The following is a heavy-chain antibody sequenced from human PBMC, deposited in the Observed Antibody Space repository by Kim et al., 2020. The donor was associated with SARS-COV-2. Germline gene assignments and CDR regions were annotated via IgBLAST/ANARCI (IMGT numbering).Heavy chain of an antibody. Sequence: TNYNPSLKSRVTISVDTSKNQFSLKLSAVTAADTAVYYCARHGSSYGLSYWGQGTLVTVSS. CDR3: ARHGSSYGLSY. V-gene: IGHV4-59*08. J-gene: IGHJ4*02. D-gene: IGHD5-18*01. CDR2: T.